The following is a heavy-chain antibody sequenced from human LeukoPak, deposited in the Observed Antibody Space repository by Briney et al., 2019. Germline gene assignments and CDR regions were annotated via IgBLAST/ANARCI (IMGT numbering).Heavy chain of an antibody. CDR3: AKDPSEHSFFGSSIDY. J-gene: IGHJ4*02. V-gene: IGHV3-30*02. CDR1: GFTFSSYA. D-gene: IGHD3-10*01. Sequence: GGSLRLSCAASGFTFSSYAMSWVRQAPGKGLEWVAFIRYDGSNKYYADSVKGRFTISRDNSKNTLYLQMNSLRAEDTAVYYCAKDPSEHSFFGSSIDYWGQGTLVTVSS. CDR2: IRYDGSNK.